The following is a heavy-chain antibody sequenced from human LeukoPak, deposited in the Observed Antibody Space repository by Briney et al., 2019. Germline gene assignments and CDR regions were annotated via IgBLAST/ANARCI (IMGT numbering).Heavy chain of an antibody. CDR2: ISGSGGST. Sequence: GGSLRLSCAASGFTFSSYAMSWVRQAPGKGLEWVSAISGSGGSTYYADSVKGRFTISRDNSKNTLYLQMNSLRAEDTAVYYRAKDQVYCSSTSCYLLGDYYGMDVWGQGTTVTVSS. J-gene: IGHJ6*02. V-gene: IGHV3-23*01. CDR1: GFTFSSYA. CDR3: AKDQVYCSSTSCYLLGDYYGMDV. D-gene: IGHD2-2*01.